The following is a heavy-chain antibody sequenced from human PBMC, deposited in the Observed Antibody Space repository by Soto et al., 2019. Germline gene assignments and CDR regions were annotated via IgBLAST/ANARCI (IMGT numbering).Heavy chain of an antibody. Sequence: QVQLVQSGAEVKKPGSSVKVSCKASGGTFSSYAISWVRQAPGQGLEWMGGIIPIFGTANYAQKFQGRVTITRDESKSTAYRGLGSLGSEDTAVYYCAAGGGGRATGFDYWGQGTLVTVSS. V-gene: IGHV1-69*01. CDR1: GGTFSSYA. CDR2: IIPIFGTA. D-gene: IGHD1-26*01. J-gene: IGHJ4*02. CDR3: AAGGGGRATGFDY.